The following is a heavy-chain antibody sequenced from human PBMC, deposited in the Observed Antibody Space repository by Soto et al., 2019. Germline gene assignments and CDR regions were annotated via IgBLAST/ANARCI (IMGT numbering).Heavy chain of an antibody. Sequence: QVQLVQSGAEVKKPGASVKVSCKASGYNFTSYGFSWVRQAPGQGLEWMGWISAFNGNTNYGQKFRGRVTMTTDTPTSTAYMELRSLISDDTAVYYCARDEMRISPYGMDVWGQGTTVTVSS. V-gene: IGHV1-18*01. J-gene: IGHJ6*02. CDR3: ARDEMRISPYGMDV. CDR1: GYNFTSYG. CDR2: ISAFNGNT.